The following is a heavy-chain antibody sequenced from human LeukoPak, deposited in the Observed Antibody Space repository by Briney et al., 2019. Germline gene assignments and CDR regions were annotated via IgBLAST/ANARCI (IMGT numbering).Heavy chain of an antibody. D-gene: IGHD1-26*01. CDR2: IFPNDSDT. CDR1: GYSFTSYW. J-gene: IGHJ4*02. Sequence: RGESLKISCKGSGYSFTSYWIAWVRQMPGKGLEWMGIIFPNDSDTRYSPSFQGQVTISADKSIGTAYLQWSSLKASDTAMYYCAIQWGSGGYDYWGQGTLVTVSS. V-gene: IGHV5-51*01. CDR3: AIQWGSGGYDY.